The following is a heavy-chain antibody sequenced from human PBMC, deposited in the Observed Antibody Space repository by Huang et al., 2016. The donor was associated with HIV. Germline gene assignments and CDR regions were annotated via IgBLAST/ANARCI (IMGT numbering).Heavy chain of an antibody. V-gene: IGHV4-34*01. CDR3: ATSRSGSGWFLDI. J-gene: IGHJ2*01. Sequence: QVQLYQWGAGPLRPSETLSLTCGVSGGSLHGYCWTWLRQSPGRGLEWIGEVNHGGSTKYNPSLKSRVTISVDTSKIQFSLNLTSVTATDTADYYCATSRSGSGWFLDIWGRGTLVSVS. CDR1: GGSLHGYC. D-gene: IGHD6-19*01. CDR2: VNHGGST.